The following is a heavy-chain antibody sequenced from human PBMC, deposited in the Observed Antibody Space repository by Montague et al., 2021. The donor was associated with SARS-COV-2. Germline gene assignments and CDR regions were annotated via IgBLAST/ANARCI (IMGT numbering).Heavy chain of an antibody. CDR3: AGDSHYYDSRGHFDY. Sequence: SETLSLTCTVSGGSISSYYCGWIRQRPGKGLEWIWYINYSGRTNYNPSLKVRVTISVDTSKNQFSLKLSSVNAADTAVYYCAGDSHYYDSRGHFDYWGQGTLGTVSS. D-gene: IGHD3-22*01. CDR1: GGSISSYY. V-gene: IGHV4-59*13. J-gene: IGHJ4*01. CDR2: INYSGRT.